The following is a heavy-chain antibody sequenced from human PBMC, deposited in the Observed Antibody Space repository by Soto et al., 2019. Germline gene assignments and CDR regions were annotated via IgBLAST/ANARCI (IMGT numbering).Heavy chain of an antibody. D-gene: IGHD6-25*01. V-gene: IGHV3-7*01. Sequence: EVQLVESGGGLVQPGGSLRLSCVVSGFTFNTYWMTGIRQAPGQGLEWVANINEDGNKQNYVDSVRGRFTISRDNAKTSLYLQMNILRFEDTAVYYCATRAGAPADWGQGTLVTVSS. CDR1: GFTFNTYW. CDR2: INEDGNKQ. J-gene: IGHJ4*02. CDR3: ATRAGAPAD.